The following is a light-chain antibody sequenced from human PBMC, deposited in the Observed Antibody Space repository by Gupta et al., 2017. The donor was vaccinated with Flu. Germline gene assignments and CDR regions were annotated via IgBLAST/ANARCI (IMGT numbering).Light chain of an antibody. CDR1: SSDVGGNNY. CDR3: SSYAGSNNWV. V-gene: IGLV2-8*01. Sequence: SVTTSCTGISSDVGGNNYVSWDQQHPGKAPKLMIYEVRKRPSGVADRFSGSKAGNTASLTXSXLQAEDXADYYCSSYAGSNNWVFGGGTKLTVL. CDR2: EVR. J-gene: IGLJ3*02.